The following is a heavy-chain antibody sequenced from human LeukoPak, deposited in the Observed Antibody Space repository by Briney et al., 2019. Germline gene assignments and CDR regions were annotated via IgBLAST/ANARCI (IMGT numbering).Heavy chain of an antibody. V-gene: IGHV3-23*01. CDR3: AKTQGDDFWPYYYYYYMDV. D-gene: IGHD3-3*01. CDR1: GFTFSSYA. CDR2: ISGSGGST. J-gene: IGHJ6*03. Sequence: GGSLRLSCAASGFTFSSYAVSWVRQAPGKGLEWVSAISGSGGSTYYADSVKGRFTISRDNSKNTLYLQMNSLRAEDTAVYYCAKTQGDDFWPYYYYYYMDVWGKGTTVTVSS.